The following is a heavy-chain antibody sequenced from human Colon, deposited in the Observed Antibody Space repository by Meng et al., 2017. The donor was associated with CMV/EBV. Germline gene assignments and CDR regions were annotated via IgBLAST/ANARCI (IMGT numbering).Heavy chain of an antibody. CDR2: MNPVSGET. J-gene: IGHJ5*02. CDR3: AAVVPAAISWFDP. Sequence: ASVKVSCKASGYPFTNYDSNWVRQATGQGLEWMGWMNPVSGETGFAQKFQDRITMTRDTSISTAYLELSSLRSEDTAVYYCAAVVPAAISWFDPWGQGTLVTVSS. V-gene: IGHV1-8*01. CDR1: GYPFTNYD. D-gene: IGHD2-2*02.